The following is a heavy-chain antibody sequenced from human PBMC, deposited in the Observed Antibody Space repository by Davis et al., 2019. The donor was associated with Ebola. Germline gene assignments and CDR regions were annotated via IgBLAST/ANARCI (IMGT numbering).Heavy chain of an antibody. Sequence: KVSCKGSGYSSSSYWIVWVRQMPAKGLEWMGIIYPGDSDTRYSPSSQGQVTITADKSISTAYLQWSSLKASDTAMYYCARHKDGYGAFDIWGQGTMVTVSS. J-gene: IGHJ3*02. CDR3: ARHKDGYGAFDI. CDR1: GYSSSSYW. D-gene: IGHD5-24*01. CDR2: IYPGDSDT. V-gene: IGHV5-51*01.